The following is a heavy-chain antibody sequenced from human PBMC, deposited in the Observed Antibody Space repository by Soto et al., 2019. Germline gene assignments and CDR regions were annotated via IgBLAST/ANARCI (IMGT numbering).Heavy chain of an antibody. CDR2: IYSGGNT. V-gene: IGHV3-53*01. D-gene: IGHD4-4*01. J-gene: IGHJ6*02. CDR3: ARETVTYYYYYGLDV. Sequence: SLRLSCAVSGFNVSSNYMTWVRQAPGKGLEWVSLIYSGGNTYYADSVKGRFTISRDNSKNTVYLQMKGLRAEDTAVYYCARETVTYYYYYGLDVWGQGTAVTVSS. CDR1: GFNVSSNY.